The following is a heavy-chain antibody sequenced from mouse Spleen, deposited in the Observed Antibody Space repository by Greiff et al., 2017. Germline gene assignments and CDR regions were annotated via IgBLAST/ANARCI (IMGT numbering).Heavy chain of an antibody. Sequence: VQLQESGPELVKPGASVKISCKASGYSFTGYYMNWVKQSPEKSLEWIGEINPSTGGTTYNQKFKAKATLTVDKSSSTAYMQLKSLTSEDSAVYYCARVTGGGFAYWGQGTLVTVSA. CDR1: GYSFTGYY. D-gene: IGHD4-1*01. V-gene: IGHV1-42*01. J-gene: IGHJ3*01. CDR2: INPSTGGT. CDR3: ARVTGGGFAY.